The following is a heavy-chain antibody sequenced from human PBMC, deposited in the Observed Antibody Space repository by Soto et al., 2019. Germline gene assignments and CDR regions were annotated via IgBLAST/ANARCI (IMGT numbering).Heavy chain of an antibody. V-gene: IGHV5-51*01. J-gene: IGHJ6*02. CDR1: GYSFTTYW. CDR3: ARHEATYYNFYGMDV. CDR2: FHPGESDT. Sequence: GESLKISCESHGYSFTTYWITWVRQKPGKGLEWVGSFHPGESDTRYSPSFQGQVTISADRSLATAYLQWSSLQAADTAIYYCARHEATYYNFYGMDVWGQGITVTVSS.